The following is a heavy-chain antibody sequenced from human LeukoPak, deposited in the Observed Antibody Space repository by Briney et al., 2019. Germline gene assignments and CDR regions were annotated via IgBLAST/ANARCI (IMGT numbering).Heavy chain of an antibody. CDR2: ISPNSGAT. J-gene: IGHJ4*02. D-gene: IGHD6-13*01. CDR3: ARGPNSSSWYRGDY. V-gene: IGHV1-2*02. CDR1: GYTFTNYY. Sequence: GESLKISCKASGYTFTNYYIHWVRQAPGQGLEWMGWISPNSGATGYAQMFQGRVTMTRDTSIRTAYMDLSRLKSDDTAVYYCARGPNSSSWYRGDYWGQGTLVTVSS.